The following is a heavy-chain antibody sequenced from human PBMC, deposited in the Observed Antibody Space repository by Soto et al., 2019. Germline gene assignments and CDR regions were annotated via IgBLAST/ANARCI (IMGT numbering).Heavy chain of an antibody. D-gene: IGHD3-22*01. CDR3: ARGEDYYDSSGSFDY. J-gene: IGHJ4*02. Sequence: SETLSLTCAVYGGSFSGYYWSWIRQPPGKGLEWIGEINHSGSTNYNPSLKSRVTISVDTSKNQFSLKLSSVTAADTAVYYCARGEDYYDSSGSFDYWGQGTLVTVSS. CDR1: GGSFSGYY. V-gene: IGHV4-34*01. CDR2: INHSGST.